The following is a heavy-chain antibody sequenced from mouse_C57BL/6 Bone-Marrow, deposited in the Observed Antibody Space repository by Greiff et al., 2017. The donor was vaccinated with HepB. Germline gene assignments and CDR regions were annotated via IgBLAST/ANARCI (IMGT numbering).Heavy chain of an antibody. J-gene: IGHJ4*01. CDR2: ISNGGGST. CDR1: GFTFSDYY. V-gene: IGHV5-12*01. Sequence: EVKVMESGGGLVQPGGSLKLSCAASGFTFSDYYMYWVRQTPEKRLEWVAYISNGGGSTYYPDTVKGRFTISRDNATNTLYLQMSRLKSEDTAVYYCARRGEAAMDYWGQGTSVTVSS. CDR3: ARRGEAAMDY.